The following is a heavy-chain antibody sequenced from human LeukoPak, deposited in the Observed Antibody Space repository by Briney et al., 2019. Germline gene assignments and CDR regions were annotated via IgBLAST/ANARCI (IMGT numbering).Heavy chain of an antibody. CDR3: ARSLYSSGWYLLQFSECYYYGMDV. Sequence: GRSLRLSCAASGFTFSSYGMHRVRQAPGKGLEWVAVIWYDGSNKYYADSVKGRFTISRDNSKNTLYLQMNSLRAEDTAVYYCARSLYSSGWYLLQFSECYYYGMDVWGQGTTVTVSS. CDR1: GFTFSSYG. J-gene: IGHJ6*02. V-gene: IGHV3-33*01. CDR2: IWYDGSNK. D-gene: IGHD6-19*01.